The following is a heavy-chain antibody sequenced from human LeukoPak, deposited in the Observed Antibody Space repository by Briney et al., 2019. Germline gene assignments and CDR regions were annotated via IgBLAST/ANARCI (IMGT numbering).Heavy chain of an antibody. Sequence: GGSLRLSCAASGFTFSSYAMSWVRQAPGKGLEWVSAISGSGGSTYYADSVKGRFTISRDNSKNTLYLQMNSLRAEDTAVYYCAKDVVVAATPPSYFDYWGQGTLVTASS. CDR1: GFTFSSYA. D-gene: IGHD2-15*01. J-gene: IGHJ4*02. CDR3: AKDVVVAATPPSYFDY. V-gene: IGHV3-23*01. CDR2: ISGSGGST.